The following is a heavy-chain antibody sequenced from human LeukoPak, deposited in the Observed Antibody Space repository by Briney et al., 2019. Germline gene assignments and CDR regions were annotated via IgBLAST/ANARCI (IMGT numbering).Heavy chain of an antibody. Sequence: GGSLRLSCAASGFTFSGSAMHWVRQASGKGLEWVGRIRNKANNYATSYAASVKGRFTVSRDDSKNTAFLQMNSLKTEDTAVYYCTIWFGEPLRDYWGQGTLVTVSS. J-gene: IGHJ4*02. D-gene: IGHD3-10*01. CDR3: TIWFGEPLRDY. CDR2: IRNKANNYAT. CDR1: GFTFSGSA. V-gene: IGHV3-73*01.